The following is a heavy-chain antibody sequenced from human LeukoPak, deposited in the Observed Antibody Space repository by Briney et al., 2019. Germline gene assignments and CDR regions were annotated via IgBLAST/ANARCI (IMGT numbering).Heavy chain of an antibody. J-gene: IGHJ4*02. CDR2: IYHSGST. CDR1: GYSISSGYY. Sequence: SETLSLTCTVSGYSISSGYYWGWIRQPPGKGLEWIGSIYHSGSTYYNPSLKSRVTISVDTSKNQFSLKLSSVTAADTAVYYCVQGNYYDRGALDYWGQGTLVTVSS. D-gene: IGHD3-22*01. CDR3: VQGNYYDRGALDY. V-gene: IGHV4-38-2*02.